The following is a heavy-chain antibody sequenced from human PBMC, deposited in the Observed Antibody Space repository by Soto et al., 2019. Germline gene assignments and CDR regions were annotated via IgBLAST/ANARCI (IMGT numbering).Heavy chain of an antibody. V-gene: IGHV3-48*02. Sequence: GGSLRLSCAASGFTFSSYSMNWVRQAPGKGLEWVSYISSSSSTIYYADSGKGRFTISRDNAKNSLYLQMNSLRDEDTAVYYCARVGWYSSGPKSYGMDVWGQGTTVTVSS. D-gene: IGHD6-19*01. CDR1: GFTFSSYS. CDR3: ARVGWYSSGPKSYGMDV. J-gene: IGHJ6*02. CDR2: ISSSSSTI.